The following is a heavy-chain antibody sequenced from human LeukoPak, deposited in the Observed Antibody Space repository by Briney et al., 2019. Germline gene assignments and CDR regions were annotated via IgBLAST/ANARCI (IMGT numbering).Heavy chain of an antibody. CDR1: GFTFSNYG. CDR2: ISSSSSYI. Sequence: GGSLRLSCAASGFTFSNYGMSWVRQAPGKGLEWVSSISSSSSYIYYADSVKGRFTISRDNAKNSLYLQMNSLRAEDTAVYYCARGVSGSGSNFDYWGQGTLVTVSS. CDR3: ARGVSGSGSNFDY. J-gene: IGHJ4*02. D-gene: IGHD3-10*01. V-gene: IGHV3-21*01.